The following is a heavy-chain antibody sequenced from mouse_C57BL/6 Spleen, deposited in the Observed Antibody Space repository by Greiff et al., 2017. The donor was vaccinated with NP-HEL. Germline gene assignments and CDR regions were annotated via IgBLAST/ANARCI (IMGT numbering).Heavy chain of an antibody. D-gene: IGHD2-4*01. CDR3: ARPSGGGVYDYDGAWFAY. V-gene: IGHV1-69*01. Sequence: QVQLQQPGAELVMPGASVKLSCKASGYTFTSYWMHWVKQRPGQGLEWIGEIDPSDSYTNYNQKFKGKSTLTVDKSSSTAYMQLSSLTSEDSAVYYCARPSGGGVYDYDGAWFAYWGQGTLVTVSA. CDR1: GYTFTSYW. J-gene: IGHJ3*01. CDR2: IDPSDSYT.